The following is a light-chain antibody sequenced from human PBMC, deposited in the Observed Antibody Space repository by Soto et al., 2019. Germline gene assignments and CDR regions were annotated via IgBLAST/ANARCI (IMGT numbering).Light chain of an antibody. CDR2: DAS. CDR3: QQRSNWPLS. V-gene: IGKV3-11*01. J-gene: IGKJ4*01. Sequence: EIVLTQSPATLSLSPGERATLSCRASQSVSSYLAWYQHKPGQAPRLLIYDASNRATGIPAPFSGSGSVTDFTLAISSLQPEDFAVYYCQQRSNWPLSFGGGTKVEIK. CDR1: QSVSSY.